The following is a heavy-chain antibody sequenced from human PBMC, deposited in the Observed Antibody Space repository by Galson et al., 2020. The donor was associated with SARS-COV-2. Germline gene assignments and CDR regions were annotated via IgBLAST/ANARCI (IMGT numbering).Heavy chain of an antibody. J-gene: IGHJ4*03. D-gene: IGHD6-13*01. Sequence: ASETLSLTCTVSGGSISSYYWSWIRQPPGKGLEWIGYIYYSGSTNYNPSLKSRVTISVDTSKNQFSLKLSSVTAADTAVYYCARRSAAGTVDYWGQGTTVTVSS. CDR2: IYYSGST. CDR1: GGSISSYY. CDR3: ARRSAAGTVDY. V-gene: IGHV4-59*12.